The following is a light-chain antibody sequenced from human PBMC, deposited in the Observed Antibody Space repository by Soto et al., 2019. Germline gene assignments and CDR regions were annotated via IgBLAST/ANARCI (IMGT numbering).Light chain of an antibody. J-gene: IGKJ1*01. V-gene: IGKV3-15*01. CDR2: GAS. Sequence: ELVMTQAPATLSVSPGERATLSCRASQSVSSNLAWFQQKPGQAPRLLIYGASTRDTGIPARFSGSGSGTEFALTISSLQSEDFAVYHCQQYNKWPPTFGQGTEVDIK. CDR3: QQYNKWPPT. CDR1: QSVSSN.